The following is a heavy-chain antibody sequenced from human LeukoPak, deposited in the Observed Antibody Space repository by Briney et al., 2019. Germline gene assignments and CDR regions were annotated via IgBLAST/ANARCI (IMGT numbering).Heavy chain of an antibody. V-gene: IGHV4-34*01. Sequence: SETLSLTCAVYGGSFSGYYWSWIRQPPGKGLEWIGEINHSGSTNYNPSLKSRVTISVDTSKNQFSLKLSSVTAADTAVYYCARHSNWNYPGGVDYWGQGTLVTVSS. J-gene: IGHJ4*02. CDR3: ARHSNWNYPGGVDY. CDR2: INHSGST. CDR1: GGSFSGYY. D-gene: IGHD1-7*01.